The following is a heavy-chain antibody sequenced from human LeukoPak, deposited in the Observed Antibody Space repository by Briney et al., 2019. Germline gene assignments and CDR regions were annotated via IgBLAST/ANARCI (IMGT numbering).Heavy chain of an antibody. V-gene: IGHV1-2*02. CDR1: GYTFTGHY. D-gene: IGHD6-19*01. J-gene: IGHJ4*02. Sequence: SVKVSCKASGYTFTGHYMHWARQAPGQGLEWMGWINPNSGDRNSAQKFQGRVTMTRDTSISTVYMELSRLGPDDTAVYYCAREGWDQRDTAAFDYWGQGTLVTVSS. CDR3: AREGWDQRDTAAFDY. CDR2: INPNSGDR.